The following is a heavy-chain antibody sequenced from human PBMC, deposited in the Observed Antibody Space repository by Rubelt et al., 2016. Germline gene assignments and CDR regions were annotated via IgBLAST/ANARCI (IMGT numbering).Heavy chain of an antibody. CDR2: INHSGST. Sequence: QVQLQPWGAGLLKPSETLSLTCAVYGESFGYYYWSWIRQPPGKGLEWIGEINHSGSTYYTPSLKSRVTISVDTSKNQFSRKLRPVTAADTAVYYCARGRDGDRMGCWGQGTLVTVSS. V-gene: IGHV4-34*01. CDR1: GESFGYYY. CDR3: ARGRDGDRMGC. D-gene: IGHD4-17*01. J-gene: IGHJ4*02.